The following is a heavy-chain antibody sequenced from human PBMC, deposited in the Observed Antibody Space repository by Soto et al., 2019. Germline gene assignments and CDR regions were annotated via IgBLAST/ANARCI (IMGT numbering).Heavy chain of an antibody. D-gene: IGHD3-9*01. CDR1: GFTFSSYA. Sequence: GGSLRLSCAASGFTFSSYAMSWVRQAPGKGLEWVSDISGSGGNTNYADSVKGRFTISRDNAKNSLYLQMNSLRAEDTAVYYCARDADILTGSDAFDIWGQGTMVTVSS. CDR3: ARDADILTGSDAFDI. V-gene: IGHV3-23*01. J-gene: IGHJ3*02. CDR2: ISGSGGNT.